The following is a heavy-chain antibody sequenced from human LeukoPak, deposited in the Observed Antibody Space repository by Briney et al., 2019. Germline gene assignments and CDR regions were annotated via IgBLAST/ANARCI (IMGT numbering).Heavy chain of an antibody. J-gene: IGHJ3*02. Sequence: PGGSLRLSCAASGFTFSSYGMHWVRQAPGKGLEWVAIIWYDGSNKYYADSVKGRFTISRYNSKNTVYLQMNGLRAEDTAVYYCAREGGDYGNYDDAFDIWGQGTMVTVSS. D-gene: IGHD4-11*01. CDR1: GFTFSSYG. CDR2: IWYDGSNK. V-gene: IGHV3-33*08. CDR3: AREGGDYGNYDDAFDI.